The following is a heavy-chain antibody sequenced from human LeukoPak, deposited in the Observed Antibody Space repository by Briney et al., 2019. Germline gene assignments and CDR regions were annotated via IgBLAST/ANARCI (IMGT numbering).Heavy chain of an antibody. D-gene: IGHD3-10*01. CDR3: AKGSGNGYGSGPFDY. V-gene: IGHV3-23*01. Sequence: PGGTLRLSCAASGFTFSSHGMSWVRQAPGKGLEWVSVISGDGRDIFYADAVKGRFTISGDNSKNTLYLQMNSLRAEDTAIYFCAKGSGNGYGSGPFDYWGQGTLVTVSS. CDR2: ISGDGRDI. CDR1: GFTFSSHG. J-gene: IGHJ4*02.